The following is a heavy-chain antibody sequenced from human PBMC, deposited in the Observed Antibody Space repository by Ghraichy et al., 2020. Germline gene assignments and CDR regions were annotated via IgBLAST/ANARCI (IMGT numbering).Heavy chain of an antibody. CDR1: GFTFSSYS. Sequence: GALNISCAASGFTFSSYSMNWVRQAPGKGLEWVSSISSSSSYIYYADSVKGRFTISRDNAKNSLYLQMNSLRAEDTAVYYCARTTVTTGDAFDIWGQGTMVTVSS. D-gene: IGHD4-11*01. V-gene: IGHV3-21*01. CDR3: ARTTVTTGDAFDI. CDR2: ISSSSSYI. J-gene: IGHJ3*02.